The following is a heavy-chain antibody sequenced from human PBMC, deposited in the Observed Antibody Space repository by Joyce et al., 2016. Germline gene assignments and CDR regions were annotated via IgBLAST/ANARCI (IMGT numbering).Heavy chain of an antibody. CDR2: INHRGGT. J-gene: IGHJ4*02. D-gene: IGHD3-3*01. Sequence: QVQLQESGPGLVKPSETLSLSCTVSGDSISSYYWSWIRQPPGKGLEWLGYINHRGGTNYTPSLKSRVTISVDTSKNEFSLKMTSVTAADTAVYYCARGNDYDYWSGYEAHYFDYWGQGTLVTVSS. V-gene: IGHV4-59*01. CDR1: GDSISSYY. CDR3: ARGNDYDYWSGYEAHYFDY.